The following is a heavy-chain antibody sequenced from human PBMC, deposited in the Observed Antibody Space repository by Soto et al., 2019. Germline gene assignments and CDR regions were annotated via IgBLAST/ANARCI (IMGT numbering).Heavy chain of an antibody. CDR2: IYYSGST. Sequence: PSETLSLTCTVSGGSISSSSYYWGWIRQPPGKGLEWIGSIYYSGSTYYNPSLKSRVTISVDTSKNQFSLKLSSVTAADTAVYYCASLETKILYYYYYGMDVWGQGTTVTVSS. D-gene: IGHD1-1*01. CDR1: GGSISSSSYY. V-gene: IGHV4-39*01. CDR3: ASLETKILYYYYYGMDV. J-gene: IGHJ6*02.